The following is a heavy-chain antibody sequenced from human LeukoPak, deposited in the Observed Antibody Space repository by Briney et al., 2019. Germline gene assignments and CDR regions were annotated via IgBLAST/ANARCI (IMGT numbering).Heavy chain of an antibody. CDR1: GFTFSSSA. V-gene: IGHV3-23*01. D-gene: IGHD2-15*01. CDR3: AKQLGYCSDGSCYFPY. CDR2: ISNNGGYT. Sequence: GGSLRLSCAASGFTFSSSAMSWVRQAPGKGLEWVSTISNNGGYTYYADSVQGRFTISRDNSKSTLCLQVNSLRAEDTAVYYCAKQLGYCSDGSCYFPYWGQGTLVTVSS. J-gene: IGHJ4*02.